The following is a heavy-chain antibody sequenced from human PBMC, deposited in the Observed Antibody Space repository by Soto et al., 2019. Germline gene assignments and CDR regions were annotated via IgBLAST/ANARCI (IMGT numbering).Heavy chain of an antibody. J-gene: IGHJ4*02. D-gene: IGHD5-18*01. CDR3: ARPYSGYSYAIGGLDY. CDR1: GGSISSSSYY. CDR2: IYYSGST. Sequence: SETLSLTCTVSGGSISSSSYYWGWIRQPPGKGLEWIGSIYYSGSTYYNPSLKNRVTISVDTSKNQFSLKLSSVTAADTAVYYCARPYSGYSYAIGGLDYWGQGTLVTVSS. V-gene: IGHV4-39*01.